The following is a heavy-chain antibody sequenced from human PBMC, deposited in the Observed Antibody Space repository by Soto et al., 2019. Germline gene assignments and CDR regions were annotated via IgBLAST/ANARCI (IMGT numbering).Heavy chain of an antibody. CDR1: GASISSYY. V-gene: IGHV4-59*08. Sequence: SETLSLTCTVSGASISSYYWSWIRQPPGRGLEWIGYIYYSGNTNYNPSLKSRVTISVDTSKNQFSLKLTSVTATDTAVYYCARQGFGALHGLVDFWGQGTTVTVSS. D-gene: IGHD3-10*01. CDR2: IYYSGNT. J-gene: IGHJ6*02. CDR3: ARQGFGALHGLVDF.